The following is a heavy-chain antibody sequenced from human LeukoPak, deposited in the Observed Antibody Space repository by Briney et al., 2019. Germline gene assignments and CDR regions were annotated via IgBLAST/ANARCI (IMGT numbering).Heavy chain of an antibody. V-gene: IGHV3-23*01. D-gene: IGHD2-2*01. J-gene: IGHJ4*02. CDR3: AKDPEDIVVVPAPGTGLFDY. CDR2: ISGSGGST. CDR1: GFTFSSYA. Sequence: GGSLRLSCAASGFTFSSYAMSWVRQAPGKGLEWVSAISGSGGSTYYADSVKGRFTISRDNSKNTLYLQMNSLRAEDTAVYYCAKDPEDIVVVPAPGTGLFDYWGQGTLVTVSS.